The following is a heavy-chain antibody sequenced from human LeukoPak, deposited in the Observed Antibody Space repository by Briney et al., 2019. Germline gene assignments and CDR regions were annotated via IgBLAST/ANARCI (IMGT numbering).Heavy chain of an antibody. CDR3: ARDAATINFDS. Sequence: GASVKVSCKTSGYTFIGYSINWLRQAPGQGLEWMGWISTNTGNPTYAQGFTGRFVFSLDTSVSTAYLQISSLKAEGTAVYYCARDAATINFDSWGQGTLVTVSS. D-gene: IGHD5-24*01. J-gene: IGHJ4*02. CDR1: GYTFIGYS. V-gene: IGHV7-4-1*02. CDR2: ISTNTGNP.